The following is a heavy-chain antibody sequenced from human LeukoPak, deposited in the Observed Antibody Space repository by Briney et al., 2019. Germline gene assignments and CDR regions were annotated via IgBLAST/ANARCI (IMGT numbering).Heavy chain of an antibody. Sequence: GGSLRLSCAASGFTFSSSAMSWVRQAPGKGLEWVSVIYSGGSTYYADSVKGRFTISRDNSKNTLYLQMNSLRAEDTAVYYCARVYYDSTYYFDYWGQGTLVTVSS. CDR2: IYSGGST. V-gene: IGHV3-53*01. J-gene: IGHJ4*02. CDR1: GFTFSSSA. CDR3: ARVYYDSTYYFDY. D-gene: IGHD3-22*01.